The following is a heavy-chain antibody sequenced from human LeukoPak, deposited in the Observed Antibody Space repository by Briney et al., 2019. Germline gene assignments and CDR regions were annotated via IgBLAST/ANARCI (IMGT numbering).Heavy chain of an antibody. CDR2: IYYSGST. CDR3: ARGYYGSGLPVYYYYMDV. V-gene: IGHV4-59*01. CDR1: GGSISSYY. J-gene: IGHJ6*03. Sequence: PSETLSLTCTVSGGSISSYYWSWIRQPPGKGLEWIGYIYYSGSTNYNPSLKSRVTISVDTSKNQFSLKLSSVTAADTAVYYCARGYYGSGLPVYYYYMDVWGKGTTVTVSS. D-gene: IGHD3-10*01.